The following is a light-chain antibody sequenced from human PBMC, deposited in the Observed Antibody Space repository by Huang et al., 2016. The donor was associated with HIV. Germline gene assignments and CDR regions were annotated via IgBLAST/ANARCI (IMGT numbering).Light chain of an antibody. Sequence: EIVLTQSPATLSLSPGERATLSCRASQSVSSDLDWYQQKAGQAPRLLIYGAPNRATGIPARFSGSGSGTDFTLTISSLEPEDFAVYYCQQRSDWPRTFGQGTKLEIK. CDR2: GAP. CDR1: QSVSSD. V-gene: IGKV3-11*01. CDR3: QQRSDWPRT. J-gene: IGKJ2*01.